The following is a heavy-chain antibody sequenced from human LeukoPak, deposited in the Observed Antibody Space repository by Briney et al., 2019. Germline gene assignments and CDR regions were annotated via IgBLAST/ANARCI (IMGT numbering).Heavy chain of an antibody. CDR3: ARDSGTTGEVKFDP. Sequence: PSETLSLTCAFYGGSFSGYYWGWIRQPPGKGLEWTGSIDHSGSTYYNPSLKSRITISVDTSKNQFSLKLMSVTAADTAVYYCARDSGTTGEVKFDPWGQGTLVTVSS. CDR1: GGSFSGYY. J-gene: IGHJ5*02. CDR2: IDHSGST. V-gene: IGHV4-34*01. D-gene: IGHD3-10*01.